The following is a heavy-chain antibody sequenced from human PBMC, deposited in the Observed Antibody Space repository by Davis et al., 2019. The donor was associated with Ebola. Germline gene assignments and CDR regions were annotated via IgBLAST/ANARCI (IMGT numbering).Heavy chain of an antibody. Sequence: PGGSLRLSCAASGFIFRNYWMNWVRLAPGKGLEWVANIKDDGSENHYAESVKGRFTISRDNVKNSLHLQMNSLRGEDTALYYCARGRSDSGYTFFNFGGQGTLVTVSA. V-gene: IGHV3-7*01. J-gene: IGHJ4*02. CDR1: GFIFRNYW. CDR3: ARGRSDSGYTFFNF. CDR2: IKDDGSEN. D-gene: IGHD3-22*01.